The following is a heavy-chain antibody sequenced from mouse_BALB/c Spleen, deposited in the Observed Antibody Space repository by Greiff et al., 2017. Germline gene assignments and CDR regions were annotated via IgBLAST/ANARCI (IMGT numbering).Heavy chain of an antibody. D-gene: IGHD2-4*01. V-gene: IGHV7-3*02. J-gene: IGHJ3*01. CDR1: GFTFTDYY. Sequence: EVMLVESGGGLVQPGSSLRLSCATSGFTFTDYYMSWVRQPPGKALEWLGFIRNKANGYTTEYSASVKGRFTISRDNSQSILYLQMNTLRAEDSATYYCAVYDYDLAYWGQGTLVTVSA. CDR3: AVYDYDLAY. CDR2: IRNKANGYTT.